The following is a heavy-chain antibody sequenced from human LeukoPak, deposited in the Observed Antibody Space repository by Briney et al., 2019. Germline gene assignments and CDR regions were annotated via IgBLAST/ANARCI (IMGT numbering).Heavy chain of an antibody. CDR3: ASPIHCSATRCTGAMDV. CDR1: GESLSHYY. V-gene: IGHV4-34*01. CDR2: IDEIGRT. J-gene: IGHJ6*01. D-gene: IGHD2-15*01. Sequence: SETLSLTCAVYGESLSHYYWNWVRQFPGKGLDWIGEIDEIGRTNYNPSLKSRATIPVDRPKNPFSLKLNSVTAADTAVYFCASPIHCSATRCTGAMDVWGQGTTVAVSS.